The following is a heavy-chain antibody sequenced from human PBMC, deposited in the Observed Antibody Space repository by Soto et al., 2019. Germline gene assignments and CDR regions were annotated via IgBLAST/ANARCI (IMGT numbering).Heavy chain of an antibody. Sequence: EVQLLESGGGLVQPGGSLRLSCVASGFTFSDYAINWVRQAPGKGLEWVSSISGGGDSAYYADSVKGRFAISRDNSKHTLYLQMNSLRADDTAVYYCARGHYGMDVWGQGTTVTVSS. V-gene: IGHV3-23*01. CDR3: ARGHYGMDV. CDR2: ISGGGDSA. CDR1: GFTFSDYA. J-gene: IGHJ6*02.